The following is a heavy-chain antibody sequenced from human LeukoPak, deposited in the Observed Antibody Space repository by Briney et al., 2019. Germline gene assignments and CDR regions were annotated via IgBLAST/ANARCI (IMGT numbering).Heavy chain of an antibody. D-gene: IGHD4-11*01. J-gene: IGHJ3*02. CDR3: ARATEDSNAFDI. CDR1: GFTFSTYA. Sequence: PGGSLRLSCAASGFTFSTYAMSWVRQAPGKGLEWVSIISGSSRHIYYADSVKGRFTISRDNSKNTLYLQMTSLRAEDTAVYYCARATEDSNAFDIWGQGTMVTVSS. CDR2: ISGSSRHI. V-gene: IGHV3-23*01.